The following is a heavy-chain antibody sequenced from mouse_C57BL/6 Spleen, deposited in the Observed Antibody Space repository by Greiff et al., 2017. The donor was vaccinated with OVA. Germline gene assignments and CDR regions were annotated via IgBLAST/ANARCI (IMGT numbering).Heavy chain of an antibody. Sequence: EVKVVESGGGLVKPGGSLKLSCAASGFTFSSYAMSWVRQTPEKRLEWVATLSDGGSYTYYPDNVKGRFTISRDNAKNNLYLQMSHLKSEDTAMYYCARDAENWLYYVDYWGKGTTLTVSS. CDR3: ARDAENWLYYVDY. V-gene: IGHV5-4*01. J-gene: IGHJ2*01. D-gene: IGHD4-1*01. CDR1: GFTFSSYA. CDR2: LSDGGSYT.